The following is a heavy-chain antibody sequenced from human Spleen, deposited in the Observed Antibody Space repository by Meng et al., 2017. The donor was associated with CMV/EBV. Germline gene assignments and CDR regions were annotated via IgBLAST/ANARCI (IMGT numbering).Heavy chain of an antibody. CDR2: ISSSGSTI. J-gene: IGHJ4*02. CDR1: GFTFSDYY. V-gene: IGHV3-11*04. Sequence: GESLKISCAASGFTFSDYYMSWIRQAPGKGLEWVSYISSSGSTIYYADSVKGRFTISRDNAKNSLYLQMNSLRAEDTAVYYCAKDWGSGSSSWSFDYWGQGTLVTVSS. CDR3: AKDWGSGSSSWSFDY. D-gene: IGHD2-15*01.